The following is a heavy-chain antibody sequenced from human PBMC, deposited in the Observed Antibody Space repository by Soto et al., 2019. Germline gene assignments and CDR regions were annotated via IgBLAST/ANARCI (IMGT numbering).Heavy chain of an antibody. Sequence: QVQLVESGGGVVQPGRSLRLSCAASGFSFSNYAMHWVRQAPGKGLEWLAIISYDGDNEYYADSVRGRFTISRDNSKNTLYMKKNNLRHEDTDDYYCARDGGPVYCNSPGCSAKHFDYWGQGTLVTVSS. J-gene: IGHJ4*02. CDR3: ARDGGPVYCNSPGCSAKHFDY. V-gene: IGHV3-30*03. D-gene: IGHD2-2*01. CDR2: ISYDGDNE. CDR1: GFSFSNYA.